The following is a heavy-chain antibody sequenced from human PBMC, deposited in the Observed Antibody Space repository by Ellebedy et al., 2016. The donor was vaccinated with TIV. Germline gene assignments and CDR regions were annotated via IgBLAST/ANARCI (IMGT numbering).Heavy chain of an antibody. J-gene: IGHJ4*02. V-gene: IGHV5-10-1*01. Sequence: GESLKISCKISGYNFSNNWISWVRQKPGKGPEWMGRIHPSDSDTDYRPSFRGHVTMSVDKSISFAFLQWSCLPASDTAMYYCARRGDSDFDSWGQGTVVTVSP. D-gene: IGHD4-17*01. CDR1: GYNFSNNW. CDR2: IHPSDSDT. CDR3: ARRGDSDFDS.